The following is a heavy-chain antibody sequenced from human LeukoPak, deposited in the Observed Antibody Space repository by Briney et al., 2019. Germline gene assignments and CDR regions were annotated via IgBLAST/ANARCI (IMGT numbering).Heavy chain of an antibody. D-gene: IGHD2-15*01. CDR1: GGSFSGYY. CDR3: ARGGGGTRRLAVNDY. CDR2: INHSGST. V-gene: IGHV4-34*01. Sequence: SETLSLTCAVYGGSFSGYYWSWIRQPPGKGLEWIGEINHSGSTNYNPSLKSRVTISVDTSKNQFSLKLSSVTAADTAVYYCARGGGGTRRLAVNDYWGQGTLVTVSS. J-gene: IGHJ4*02.